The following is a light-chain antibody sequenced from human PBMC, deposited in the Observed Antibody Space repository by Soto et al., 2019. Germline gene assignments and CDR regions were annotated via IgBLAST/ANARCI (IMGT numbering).Light chain of an antibody. V-gene: IGLV1-47*01. CDR1: YSNIGTNY. J-gene: IGLJ3*02. CDR3: AAWDDSLSAWV. Sequence: QSVLTQPPSASGTPGQRVTISCSGTYSNIGTNYIYWYQQLPGTAPKLLIYSNNQRPSGVPDRFSGSKSGTSASLAISGLRSEDEGNYYCAAWDDSLSAWVFGGGTKVTVL. CDR2: SNN.